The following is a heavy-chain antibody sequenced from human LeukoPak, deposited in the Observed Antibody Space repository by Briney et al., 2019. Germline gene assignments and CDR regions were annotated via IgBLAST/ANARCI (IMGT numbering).Heavy chain of an antibody. Sequence: SETLSLTCTVSGGSISSGGYYWSWIRQHPGKGLEWIGYIYYSGSTYYNPSLKSRVTISVDTSKNQFSLKLSSVTAADTAVYYCARGWGLYSSSWYPGDGGAFDIWGQGTMVTVSS. D-gene: IGHD6-13*01. CDR3: ARGWGLYSSSWYPGDGGAFDI. V-gene: IGHV4-31*03. CDR1: GGSISSGGYY. J-gene: IGHJ3*02. CDR2: IYYSGST.